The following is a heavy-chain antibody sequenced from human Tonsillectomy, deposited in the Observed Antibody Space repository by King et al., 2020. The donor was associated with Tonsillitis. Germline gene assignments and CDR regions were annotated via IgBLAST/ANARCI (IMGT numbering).Heavy chain of an antibody. CDR3: AKGEGYCSGTLPYTFDY. CDR1: GFTFDDYA. CDR2: ISWNSGSR. Sequence: VQLVESGGGLVQPGRSLRLSCAASGFTFDDYAMHWVRQAPGKGLEWVSGISWNSGSRVYADSVKGRFTISRDNAKNSLYLQMNSLRAEDTALYYCAKGEGYCSGTLPYTFDYWRQGTLVTVPS. D-gene: IGHD3-10*01. J-gene: IGHJ4*02. V-gene: IGHV3-9*01.